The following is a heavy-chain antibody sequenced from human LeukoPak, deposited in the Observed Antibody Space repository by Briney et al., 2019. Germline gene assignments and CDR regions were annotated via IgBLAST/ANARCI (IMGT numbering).Heavy chain of an antibody. D-gene: IGHD1-1*01. Sequence: PSETLSLTCTVSGGSISSSPYYWGWIRQPPGKGLEWIGSIYYSGTTHYSPSLESRVTISVDTSKNQFSLKLASVTAADTAIYYCARVLAVPDIWGQGTMVTVSS. CDR1: GGSISSSPYY. V-gene: IGHV4-39*07. CDR3: ARVLAVPDI. CDR2: IYYSGTT. J-gene: IGHJ3*02.